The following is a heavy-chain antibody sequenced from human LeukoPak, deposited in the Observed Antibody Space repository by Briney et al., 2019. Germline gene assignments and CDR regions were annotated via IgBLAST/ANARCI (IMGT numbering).Heavy chain of an antibody. J-gene: IGHJ4*02. CDR2: ITGNSDTL. CDR1: GFTFSPYS. CDR3: AKNFYYSSGWLDY. Sequence: PGGSLRLSCAASGFTFSPYSMNWVRQAPGKGLEWISYITGNSDTLYYADSMKGRFAISRDNAKNSVYLQMNSLRAEDTAVYYCAKNFYYSSGWLDYWGQGTLVTVSS. D-gene: IGHD6-19*01. V-gene: IGHV3-48*01.